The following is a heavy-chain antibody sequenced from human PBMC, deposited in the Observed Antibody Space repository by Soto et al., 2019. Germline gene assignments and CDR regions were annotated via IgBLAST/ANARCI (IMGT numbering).Heavy chain of an antibody. CDR1: EFTFNTYA. CDR3: ARDVGNYVPYYYGMDV. CDR2: IAYDGNDK. Sequence: QLESGGGVVQPGRSLRLSCAASEFTFNTYAMHWVRQAPGKGLEWVAVIAYDGNDKYYADSVKGRFTISRDNSKNALYLQMNTLRPEDTAMYYCARDVGNYVPYYYGMDVWGQGTTVTVSS. J-gene: IGHJ6*02. V-gene: IGHV3-30*03. D-gene: IGHD1-7*01.